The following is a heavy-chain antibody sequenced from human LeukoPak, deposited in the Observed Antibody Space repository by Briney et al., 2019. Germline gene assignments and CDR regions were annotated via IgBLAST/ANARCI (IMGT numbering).Heavy chain of an antibody. CDR3: ARRNYYDSSGYTRLPPAGAFDI. V-gene: IGHV4-39*01. CDR1: GFTFSSYA. J-gene: IGHJ3*02. D-gene: IGHD3-22*01. Sequence: GSLRLSCAASGFTFSSYAMSWVRQAPGKGLEWIGSIYYSGNTYYSPSLKSRVTISVDTSKNQFSLKLSSVTAADTAVYYCARRNYYDSSGYTRLPPAGAFDIWGQGTMVTVSS. CDR2: IYYSGNT.